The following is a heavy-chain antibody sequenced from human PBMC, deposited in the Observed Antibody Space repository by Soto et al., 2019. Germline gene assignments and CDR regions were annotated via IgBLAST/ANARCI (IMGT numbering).Heavy chain of an antibody. CDR1: GGSISSGSYY. CDR2: IYYSGST. Sequence: QLQLQESGPGLVKPSETLSLTCTVSGGSISSGSYYWGWIRQPPGKGLEWIGSIYYSGSTYYNPSLKSRVTISVDTSKNQFSLKLSSVTAADTAVYYCASPITVELPHYWGQGTLVTVSS. V-gene: IGHV4-39*01. D-gene: IGHD1-7*01. J-gene: IGHJ4*02. CDR3: ASPITVELPHY.